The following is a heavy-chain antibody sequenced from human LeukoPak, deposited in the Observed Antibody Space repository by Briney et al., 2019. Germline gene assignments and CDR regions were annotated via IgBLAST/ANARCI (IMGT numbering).Heavy chain of an antibody. CDR3: ARGRGSYPNYFDF. Sequence: PGGSLRLSCAVSGLTFRNYWMNWVRQAPGKGLEWVSSISSSSSYIYYADSVKGRFTISRDNAKNSLYLQMNSLRAEDTAVYYCARGRGSYPNYFDFWGQGTLVTVSS. CDR2: ISSSSSYI. J-gene: IGHJ4*02. D-gene: IGHD3-16*01. CDR1: GLTFRNYW. V-gene: IGHV3-21*01.